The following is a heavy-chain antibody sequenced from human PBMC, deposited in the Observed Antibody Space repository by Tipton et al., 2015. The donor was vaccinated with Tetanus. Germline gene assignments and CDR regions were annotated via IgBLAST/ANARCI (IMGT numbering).Heavy chain of an antibody. J-gene: IGHJ4*02. CDR2: ISSTTSYI. Sequence: SGAEVKKPGESLNISCKASGYNFATFWIGWVRQAPGRGLEWVSSISSTTSYIYYSDSVKGRFTISRDNAKNSLYLQMNSLTADDTAVYFCASGSSLDYWGQGTLVTVSS. CDR3: ASGSSLDY. CDR1: GYNFATFW. D-gene: IGHD6-6*01. V-gene: IGHV3-21*01.